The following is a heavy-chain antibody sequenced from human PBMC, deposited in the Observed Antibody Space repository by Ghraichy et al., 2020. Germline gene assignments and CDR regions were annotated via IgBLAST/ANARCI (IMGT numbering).Heavy chain of an antibody. J-gene: IGHJ4*02. CDR3: ARGGSGPEWLVFWY. Sequence: SETLSLTCTVSGGSINTYYWSWIRQPPGKGLEWIGYIYYSGSTNYNPSLESRVTISVDTSKNQFSLKLSSVTAADTAVYYCARGGSGPEWLVFWYWGQGPLGTVPS. D-gene: IGHD6-19*01. V-gene: IGHV4-59*01. CDR2: IYYSGST. CDR1: GGSINTYY.